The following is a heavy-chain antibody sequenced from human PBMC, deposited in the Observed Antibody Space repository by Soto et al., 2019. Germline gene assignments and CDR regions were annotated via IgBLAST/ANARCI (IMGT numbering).Heavy chain of an antibody. CDR1: GFTFSSYG. J-gene: IGHJ4*02. V-gene: IGHV3-30*03. Sequence: QVQLVESGGGVVQPGRSLRLSCAASGFTFSSYGMHWVRQAPGKGLEWVAVISYDGSNKYYADSVKGRFTISRDNSKNTLYLQMNSLRAEDTAVYYCATDPELYSSGWVNYWGQGTLVTVSS. D-gene: IGHD6-19*01. CDR3: ATDPELYSSGWVNY. CDR2: ISYDGSNK.